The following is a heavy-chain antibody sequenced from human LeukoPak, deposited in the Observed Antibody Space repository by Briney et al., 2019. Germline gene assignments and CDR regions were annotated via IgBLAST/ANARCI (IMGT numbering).Heavy chain of an antibody. CDR2: INHSGSP. J-gene: IGHJ3*02. V-gene: IGHV4-34*01. CDR1: GGSFSGYY. Sequence: SETLSLTCAVYGGSFSGYYWSWIRQPPGKGLEWIGEINHSGSPNYNPSLKSRVTISIDTSKNQFSLKLSPVTAADTAVYYCARDLSDYYGSGSYRPIDAFDIWGQGTMVTVS. CDR3: ARDLSDYYGSGSYRPIDAFDI. D-gene: IGHD3-10*01.